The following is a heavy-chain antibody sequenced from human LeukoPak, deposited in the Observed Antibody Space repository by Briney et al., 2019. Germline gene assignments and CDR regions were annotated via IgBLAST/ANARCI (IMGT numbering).Heavy chain of an antibody. CDR3: ANAGPGLSYYAGYFDS. CDR1: GFTFSSYA. D-gene: IGHD1-26*01. CDR2: IKQDGTEK. J-gene: IGHJ4*02. V-gene: IGHV3-7*03. Sequence: GGSLRLSCAASGFTFSSYAMHWVRQAPGKGLEWVANIKQDGTEKYYVDSVKGRFTISRDNAKSSLYLQMDSLRGEDTAVYYCANAGPGLSYYAGYFDSWGQGTLVTVFS.